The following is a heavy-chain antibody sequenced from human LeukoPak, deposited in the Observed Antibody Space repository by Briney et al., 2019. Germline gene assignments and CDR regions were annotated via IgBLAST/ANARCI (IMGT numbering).Heavy chain of an antibody. V-gene: IGHV4-4*07. J-gene: IGHJ3*02. CDR2: IYTSGST. D-gene: IGHD6-19*01. CDR1: GGSISSYY. Sequence: SETLSLTCTVSGGSISSYYWTWIRQPAGKGLEWIGRIYTSGSTDYNPSLRSRVTMSIDTSKNQFSLKLSSVTSADTAVYYCARAGRMAEPGTFDIWGQGTMVTVSS. CDR3: ARAGRMAEPGTFDI.